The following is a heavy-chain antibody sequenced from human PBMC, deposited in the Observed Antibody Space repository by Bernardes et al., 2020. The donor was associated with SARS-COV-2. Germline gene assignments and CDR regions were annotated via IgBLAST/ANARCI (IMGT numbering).Heavy chain of an antibody. Sequence: ASVKVSCKASGYTFTGYYMHWVRQAPGQGLEWMGWINPNSGGTNYAQKFQGRVTMTRDTSISTAYMELSRLRSDDTAVYYCARKLAYCGGDCYTQLGARTVNWFDPWGQGTLVTVSS. CDR2: INPNSGGT. CDR3: ARKLAYCGGDCYTQLGARTVNWFDP. V-gene: IGHV1-2*02. D-gene: IGHD2-21*02. J-gene: IGHJ5*02. CDR1: GYTFTGYY.